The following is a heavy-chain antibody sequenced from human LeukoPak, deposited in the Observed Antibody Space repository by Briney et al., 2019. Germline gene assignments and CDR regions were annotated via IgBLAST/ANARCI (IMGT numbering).Heavy chain of an antibody. CDR1: GFTFSNYA. D-gene: IGHD6-19*01. J-gene: IGHJ4*02. CDR3: ANSLGTLAGPSDY. Sequence: GGSLRLSCAASGFTFSNYAMNWVRQAPGKGLEWVSGISGSGGSTHYADSVKGRFTISRDNSKNTLYLQMNSLRANDTAVYYCANSLGTLAGPSDYWGQGTLVTVSS. CDR2: ISGSGGST. V-gene: IGHV3-23*01.